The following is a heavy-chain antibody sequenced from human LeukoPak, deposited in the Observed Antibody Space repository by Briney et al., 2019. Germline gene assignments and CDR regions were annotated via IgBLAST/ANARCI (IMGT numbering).Heavy chain of an antibody. J-gene: IGHJ4*01. CDR1: GFTVSSNC. V-gene: IGHV3-66*01. Sequence: GGSLRLSCAASGFTVSSNCMSWVRQAPGKGLEWVSVIYTVGTTNYADSVKGRFTISRDNSKNMVYLQMNSLRAEDTAVYYCARVTIFGVGLDYWGHGILVTVSS. CDR2: IYTVGTT. CDR3: ARVTIFGVGLDY. D-gene: IGHD3-3*01.